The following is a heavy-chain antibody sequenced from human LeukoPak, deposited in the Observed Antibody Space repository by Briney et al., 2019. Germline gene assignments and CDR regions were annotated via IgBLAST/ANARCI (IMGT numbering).Heavy chain of an antibody. CDR2: ISSSGRTI. Sequence: GGSLILSCAASGFTFSSYEMNWVRQAPGKGLEWISYISSSGRTIFYADSVKGRFTISRDNAKNALYLQMNSLRAEDTAVYYCARVAVTTNYWGQGTLVTVSS. J-gene: IGHJ4*02. CDR3: ARVAVTTNY. D-gene: IGHD4-17*01. CDR1: GFTFSSYE. V-gene: IGHV3-48*03.